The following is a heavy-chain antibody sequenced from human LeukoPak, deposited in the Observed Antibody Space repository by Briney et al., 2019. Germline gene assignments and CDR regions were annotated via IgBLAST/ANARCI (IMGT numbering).Heavy chain of an antibody. CDR3: ARVDYYYYYMDV. CDR2: IYHSGST. V-gene: IGHV4-30-2*01. CDR1: GGSISSGGYY. J-gene: IGHJ6*03. Sequence: PSETLSLTCTASGGSISSGGYYWSWIRQPPGKGLEWIGYIYHSGSTYYNPSLKSRVTISVDRSKNQFSLKLSSVTAADTAVYYCARVDYYYYYMDVWGKGTTVTVSS.